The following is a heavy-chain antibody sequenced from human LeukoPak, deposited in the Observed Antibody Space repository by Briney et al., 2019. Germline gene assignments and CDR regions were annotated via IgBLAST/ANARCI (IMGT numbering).Heavy chain of an antibody. D-gene: IGHD1-26*01. CDR1: GGTFSSYA. Sequence: ASVKVSCKASGGTFSSYAISWVRQAPGQGLEWMGGIIPIFGTANYAQKLQGRVTMTTDTSTSTAYMELRSLRSDDTAVYYCAVGGELHAFDIWGQGTMVTVSS. V-gene: IGHV1-69*05. CDR3: AVGGELHAFDI. J-gene: IGHJ3*02. CDR2: IIPIFGTA.